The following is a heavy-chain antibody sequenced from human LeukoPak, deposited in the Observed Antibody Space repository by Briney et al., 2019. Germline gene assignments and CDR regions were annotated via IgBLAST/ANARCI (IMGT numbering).Heavy chain of an antibody. J-gene: IGHJ4*02. CDR2: ISTVGGT. CDR3: VKGDSLTKGSVVDY. D-gene: IGHD1-26*01. CDR1: GFIFSRYS. Sequence: PGGSLRLSCSASGFIFSRYSMHSVRQAPGKGLEYVSGISTVGGTYYADSVKGRFTVSRDNSKNTLYLQMSSLRTEDTAVYYCVKGDSLTKGSVVDYWGQGTLVTVSS. V-gene: IGHV3-64D*09.